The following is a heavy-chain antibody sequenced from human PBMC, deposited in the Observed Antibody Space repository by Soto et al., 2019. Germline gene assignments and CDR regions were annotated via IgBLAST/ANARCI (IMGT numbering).Heavy chain of an antibody. V-gene: IGHV1-3*01. CDR1: GYTFTSYA. D-gene: IGHD4-17*01. Sequence: ASVKVSCKASGYTFTSYAMHWVRQAPGQRLEWMGWINAGNGNTKYSQKFQGRVTITRDTSASTAYMELSSLRSEDTAVYYCARAKTVTTNWFDPWGQGTLVTVSS. CDR2: INAGNGNT. CDR3: ARAKTVTTNWFDP. J-gene: IGHJ5*02.